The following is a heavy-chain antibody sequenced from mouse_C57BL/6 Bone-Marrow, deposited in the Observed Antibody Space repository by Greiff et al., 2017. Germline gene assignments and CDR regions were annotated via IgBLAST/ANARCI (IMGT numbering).Heavy chain of an antibody. J-gene: IGHJ3*01. CDR3: ARRGLDYGSSYGFAY. CDR2: IHPNSGST. V-gene: IGHV1-64*01. CDR1: GYTFTSYW. D-gene: IGHD1-1*01. Sequence: QVQLQQPGAELVKPGASVKLSCKASGYTFTSYWMHWVKQRPGQGLEWIGMIHPNSGSTNYNEKFKSKATLTVDKSSSTAYMQLSSLTSDDSAVYYCARRGLDYGSSYGFAYWGQGTLVTVSA.